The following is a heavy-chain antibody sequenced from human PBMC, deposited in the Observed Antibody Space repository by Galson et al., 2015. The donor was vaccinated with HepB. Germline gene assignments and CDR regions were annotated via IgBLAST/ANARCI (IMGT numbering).Heavy chain of an antibody. CDR3: ATEMATKSYDS. J-gene: IGHJ4*02. CDR1: GFTFSSYG. V-gene: IGHV3-23*01. Sequence: SLRLSCAASGFTFSSYGMHWVRQAPGKGLEWVAGISGSGASTYYADSVKGRFSISRDESKHTLYLQMNSLTAGDTAVYFCATEMATKSYDSWGQGTLVTVSS. D-gene: IGHD5-24*01. CDR2: ISGSGAST.